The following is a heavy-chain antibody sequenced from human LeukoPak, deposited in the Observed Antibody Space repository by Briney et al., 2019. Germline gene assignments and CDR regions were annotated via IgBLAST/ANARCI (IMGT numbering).Heavy chain of an antibody. CDR3: ARVGIAARPLDY. J-gene: IGHJ4*02. CDR1: GGSISSSSYY. V-gene: IGHV4-39*07. D-gene: IGHD6-6*01. CDR2: IYYSGST. Sequence: SETLSLTCTVSGGSISSSSYYWGWIRQPPGKGLEWIGSIYYSGSTYYNPSLKSRVTISVDTSKNQFSLKLSSVTAADTAVYYCARVGIAARPLDYWGQGTLVTVSS.